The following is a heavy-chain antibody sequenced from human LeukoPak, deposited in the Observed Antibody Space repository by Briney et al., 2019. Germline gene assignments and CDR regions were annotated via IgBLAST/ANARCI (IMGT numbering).Heavy chain of an antibody. D-gene: IGHD3-22*01. CDR2: IIPILGIA. CDR3: ARGPSGYHFDY. J-gene: IGHJ4*02. Sequence: SVKVSCKASGGTFSSYAISWVRQAPGQGLEWMGRIIPILGIANYAQKFQGRVTITADKSTSTAYMELSSLRSEDTAVYYCARGPSGYHFDYWGRGTLVTVSS. CDR1: GGTFSSYA. V-gene: IGHV1-69*04.